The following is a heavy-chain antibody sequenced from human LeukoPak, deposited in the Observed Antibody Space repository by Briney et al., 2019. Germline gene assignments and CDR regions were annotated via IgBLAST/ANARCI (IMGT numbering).Heavy chain of an antibody. CDR2: ISDSGGRT. CDR1: GFTLSNYG. V-gene: IGHV3-23*01. J-gene: IGHJ4*02. Sequence: GGSLRLSCATSGFTLSNYGMSWVRQAPGKGLEWVAGISDSGGRTNYADSVKGRFTISRDNPKSTLYLQMNSLRTEDTAVYFCAKRGVVIRVILVGFHKEAYYFDSWGQGALVTVSS. D-gene: IGHD3-22*01. CDR3: AKRGVVIRVILVGFHKEAYYFDS.